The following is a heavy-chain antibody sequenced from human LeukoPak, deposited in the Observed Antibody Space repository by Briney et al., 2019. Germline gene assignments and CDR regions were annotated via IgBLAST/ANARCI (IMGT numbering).Heavy chain of an antibody. D-gene: IGHD6-13*01. CDR3: ASKIAAAGLNWFDP. CDR2: IIPIFGTA. J-gene: IGHJ5*02. CDR1: GGTFSSYA. Sequence: SVKVSCKASGGTFSSYAISWVRQAPGQGLEWMGGIIPIFGTANYAQKFQGRVTITADESTSTAYMELSSLRSEGTAVYYCASKIAAAGLNWFDPWGQGTLVTVSS. V-gene: IGHV1-69*13.